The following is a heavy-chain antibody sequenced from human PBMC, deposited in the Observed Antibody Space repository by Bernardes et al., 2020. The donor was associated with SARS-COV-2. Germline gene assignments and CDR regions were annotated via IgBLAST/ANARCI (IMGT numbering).Heavy chain of an antibody. D-gene: IGHD2-15*01. CDR3: ARHTRGVAATHFDY. V-gene: IGHV5-51*01. CDR2: IYPDDSDI. CDR1: GYSFTNYW. Sequence: GESLKISGKGSGYSFTNYWIGWVRQMPGKGLEWVGLIYPDDSDIRYSPSFQGQVTISAGKSITTAYLQWSSLRASDTAMYYCARHTRGVAATHFDYWGQGTLVTVSS. J-gene: IGHJ4*02.